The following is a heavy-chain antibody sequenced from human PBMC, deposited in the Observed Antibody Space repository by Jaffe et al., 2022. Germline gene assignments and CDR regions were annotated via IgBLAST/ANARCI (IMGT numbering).Heavy chain of an antibody. J-gene: IGHJ4*02. CDR3: ARMGFVGFGEEGYFDY. CDR2: IDWDDDK. CDR1: GFSLSTSGMC. V-gene: IGHV2-70*20. Sequence: QVTLRESGPALVKPTQTLTLTCTFSGFSLSTSGMCVSWVRQPPGKALEWLALIDWDDDKYYSTSLKTRLTISKDTSKNQVVLTMTNMDPVDTATYYCARMGFVGFGEEGYFDYWGQGTLVTVSS. D-gene: IGHD3-10*01.